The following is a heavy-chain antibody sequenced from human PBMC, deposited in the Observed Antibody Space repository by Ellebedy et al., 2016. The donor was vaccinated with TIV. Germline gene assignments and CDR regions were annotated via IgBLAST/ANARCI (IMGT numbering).Heavy chain of an antibody. Sequence: SETLSLXCAVYVGSFSGYYWSWLRQPPGKGLEWIGEINHSGSANYNPFLKSRVTMSVDTSKNQFSLKLTSVTAADTAVYYCARGQPGGGIADYWGQGTLVTVSS. J-gene: IGHJ4*02. CDR1: VGSFSGYY. CDR2: INHSGSA. D-gene: IGHD6-13*01. V-gene: IGHV4-34*01. CDR3: ARGQPGGGIADY.